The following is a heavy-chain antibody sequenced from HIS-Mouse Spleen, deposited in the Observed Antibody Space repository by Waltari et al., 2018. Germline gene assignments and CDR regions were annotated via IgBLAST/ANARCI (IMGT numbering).Heavy chain of an antibody. V-gene: IGHV4-39*07. CDR2: IYYSGST. Sequence: QLQLQESGPVLVKPSETLSLTCTVSGGPTLSSSYYWGWIRQPPGKGLEWIGSIYYSGSTYYNPSLKSRVTISVDTSKNQFSLKLSSVTAADTAVYYCAREIPYSSSWYDWYFDLWGRGTLVTVSS. CDR1: GGPTLSSSYY. CDR3: AREIPYSSSWYDWYFDL. D-gene: IGHD6-13*01. J-gene: IGHJ2*01.